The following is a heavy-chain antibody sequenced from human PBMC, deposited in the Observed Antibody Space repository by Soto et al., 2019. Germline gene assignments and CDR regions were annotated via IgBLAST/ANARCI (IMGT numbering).Heavy chain of an antibody. CDR1: GYTFTSYG. J-gene: IGHJ4*02. V-gene: IGHV1-18*01. CDR2: ISAYNGNT. D-gene: IGHD4-4*01. Sequence: QVQLVQSESEVRKPRASVKVSCRASGYTFTSYGISWVRQAPGQGLEWMGWISAYNGNTNYAQRLQGRVTMTTATSTNTAYMELRSLKSDDTAVYYCAREAFLGTVSLGYWGQGTRVIVSS. CDR3: AREAFLGTVSLGY.